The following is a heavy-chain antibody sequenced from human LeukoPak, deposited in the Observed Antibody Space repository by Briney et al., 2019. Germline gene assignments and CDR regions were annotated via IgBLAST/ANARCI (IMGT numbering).Heavy chain of an antibody. V-gene: IGHV4-4*07. Sequence: SETLSLTCTVSGGSISSYYWNWIRQRAGQGQEWIGRIYSCGSTNSNPSLKSRIPISVDTSKNQSSLKLSSVAAADTAVYYCAREGHRMVRGIIPKEAWGWFDPWGQGTLVTVSS. J-gene: IGHJ5*02. CDR2: IYSCGST. CDR1: GGSISSYY. D-gene: IGHD3-10*01. CDR3: AREGHRMVRGIIPKEAWGWFDP.